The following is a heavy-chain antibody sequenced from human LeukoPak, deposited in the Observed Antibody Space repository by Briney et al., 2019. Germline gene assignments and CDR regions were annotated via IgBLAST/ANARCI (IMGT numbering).Heavy chain of an antibody. CDR1: GFTFSSYG. D-gene: IGHD3-10*01. Sequence: GGSLRLSCAASGFTFSSYGMHWVRQAPGKGLEWVAVIWYDGSNRYYADSVKGRFTISRDNSKNTLYLQMNSLRAEDTAVYYCARDRGPISDDAPLGYWGQGALVTVSS. CDR2: IWYDGSNR. V-gene: IGHV3-33*01. J-gene: IGHJ4*02. CDR3: ARDRGPISDDAPLGY.